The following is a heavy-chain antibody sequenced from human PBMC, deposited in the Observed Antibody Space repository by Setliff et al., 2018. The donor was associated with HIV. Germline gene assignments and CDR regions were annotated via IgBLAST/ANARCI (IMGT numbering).Heavy chain of an antibody. CDR3: ARDSKHGDYAGH. CDR1: GFTFSSYE. V-gene: IGHV3-48*03. CDR2: ISSSGSTI. D-gene: IGHD4-17*01. J-gene: IGHJ4*02. Sequence: LSLSCAASGFTFSSYEMNWVRQAPGKGLEWVSYISSSGSTIYYADSVKGRFTISRDNAKNSLYLQMNSLRVEDTAVYFCARDSKHGDYAGHWGQGTLVTVSS.